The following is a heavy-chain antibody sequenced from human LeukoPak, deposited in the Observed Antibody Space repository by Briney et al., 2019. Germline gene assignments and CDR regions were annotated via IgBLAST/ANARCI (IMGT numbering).Heavy chain of an antibody. J-gene: IGHJ4*02. CDR2: IYTSGST. CDR3: ARHGRDGYNYRGVFDN. D-gene: IGHD5-24*01. Sequence: SETLSLTCTVSGGSISSYYWSWIRQPPGKGLEWIGYIYTSGSTNYNPSLRSRVTISVDTSKNQFSLRLSSVTAADTAVFYCARHGRDGYNYRGVFDNWGQGTLVTVSS. V-gene: IGHV4-4*08. CDR1: GGSISSYY.